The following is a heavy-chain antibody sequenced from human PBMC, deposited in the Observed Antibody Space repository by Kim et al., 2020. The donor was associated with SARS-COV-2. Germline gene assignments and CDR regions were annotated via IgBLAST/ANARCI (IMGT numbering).Heavy chain of an antibody. CDR1: GFTFSSYA. Sequence: GGSLRLSCAASGFTFSSYAMHWVRQAPGKGLEWVAVISYDGSNKYYADSVKGRFTISRDNSKNTLYLQMNSLRAEDTAVYYCAREPDSSGYYPNWFDPWG. V-gene: IGHV3-30-3*01. D-gene: IGHD3-22*01. J-gene: IGHJ5*02. CDR2: ISYDGSNK. CDR3: AREPDSSGYYPNWFDP.